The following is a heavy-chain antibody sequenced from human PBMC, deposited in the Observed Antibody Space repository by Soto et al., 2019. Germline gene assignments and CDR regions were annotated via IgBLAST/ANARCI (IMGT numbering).Heavy chain of an antibody. J-gene: IGHJ3*01. CDR3: AKKLYYDRVGYYSRDGFDL. Sequence: EVRLLESGGDLVQPGGSLRLSCIASGFTFNSYAMSWVRQAPGKGLEWVSAISGSGGSREYADSVKGRFTISRENSKTTLYLEMNSLRAEDTAVYYCAKKLYYDRVGYYSRDGFDLWGQGTMVTVSS. D-gene: IGHD3-22*01. CDR1: GFTFNSYA. CDR2: ISGSGGSR. V-gene: IGHV3-23*01.